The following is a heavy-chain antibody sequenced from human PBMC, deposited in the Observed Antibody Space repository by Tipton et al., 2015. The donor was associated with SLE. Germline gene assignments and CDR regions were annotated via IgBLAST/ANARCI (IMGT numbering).Heavy chain of an antibody. CDR1: GDSITSITRTNW. D-gene: IGHD2-2*01. J-gene: IGHJ4*02. CDR2: IFHSGST. Sequence: TLSLTCTVSGDSITSITRTNWWSWVRQPPGKGLEWIGEIFHSGSTNYRPSLKSRVIISVDKSKNQFSLQLNSVTPEDTAVYYCARVWGTGSRGVDYWGQGTLVTVSS. CDR3: ARVWGTGSRGVDY. V-gene: IGHV4-4*02.